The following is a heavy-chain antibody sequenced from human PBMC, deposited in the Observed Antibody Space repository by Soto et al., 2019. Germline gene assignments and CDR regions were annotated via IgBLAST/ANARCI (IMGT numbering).Heavy chain of an antibody. V-gene: IGHV1-69*02. J-gene: IGHJ6*02. Sequence: GASVKVSCKASGGTFGSYTISWVRQASGQGLEWMGRIIPILGIANYAQKFQGRVTITADKSTSTAYMELSSLRSEDTAVYYCARGLSIAAAGTGLCKDVWGQGTTVTVSS. CDR2: IIPILGIA. CDR1: GGTFGSYT. CDR3: ARGLSIAAAGTGLCKDV. D-gene: IGHD6-13*01.